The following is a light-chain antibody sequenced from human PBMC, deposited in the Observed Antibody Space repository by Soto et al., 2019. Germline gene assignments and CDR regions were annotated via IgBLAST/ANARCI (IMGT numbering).Light chain of an antibody. CDR3: QAYDYSLTASV. CDR2: GNR. V-gene: IGLV2-11*01. CDR1: SGDVGGYDY. Sequence: QSVLTQPRSVSGSPGQSVTLSCTGTSGDVGGYDYVSWYQQHPGRAPKLVIFGNRNRPSGVPERFSGSKSGTSASLAITGLQAEDEADYYCQAYDYSLTASVFGGGTKLTVL. J-gene: IGLJ3*02.